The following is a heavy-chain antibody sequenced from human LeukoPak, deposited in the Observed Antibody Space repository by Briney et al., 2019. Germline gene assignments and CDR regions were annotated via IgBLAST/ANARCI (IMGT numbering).Heavy chain of an antibody. J-gene: IGHJ3*02. CDR2: IYYSGST. D-gene: IGHD3-16*01. CDR1: GGSISSYY. V-gene: IGHV4-59*12. Sequence: SETLSLTCTVSGGSISSYYWSWIRQPPGKGLELIGYIYYSGSTNYNPSLKSRVTISVDTSKNQFSLKLSSVTAADTAVYYCARDLSVVLVTFGGVPRYAFDIWGQGTMVTVSS. CDR3: ARDLSVVLVTFGGVPRYAFDI.